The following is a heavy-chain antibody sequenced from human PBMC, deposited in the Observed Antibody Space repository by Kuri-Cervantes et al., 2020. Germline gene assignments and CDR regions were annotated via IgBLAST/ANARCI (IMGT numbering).Heavy chain of an antibody. V-gene: IGHV4-34*01. CDR2: INHSGST. CDR1: GGSFSGSY. CDR3: ATRGQLEGYYFDY. Sequence: SQTLSLTCAVYGGSFSGSYWNWIRQPPGKGLEWIGEINHSGSTNYNPSLKSRVTISVDTSKNQFSLKLSSVTAADTAVYYCATRGQLEGYYFDYWGQGTLVTVSS. D-gene: IGHD6-6*01. J-gene: IGHJ4*02.